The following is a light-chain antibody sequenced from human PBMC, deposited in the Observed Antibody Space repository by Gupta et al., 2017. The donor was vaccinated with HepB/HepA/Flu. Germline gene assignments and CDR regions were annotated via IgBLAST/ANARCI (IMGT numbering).Light chain of an antibody. V-gene: IGLV2-23*02. CDR1: SSDVGSYNL. CDR2: EVS. Sequence: QSALTQPASVSGSPGQSITISCTGTSSDVGSYNLVSWYQQHPGKAPKLMIYEVSKRPSGVANRFSGSKSGTTASLTISGLQAEDEADYYCCSDAGSSNVYVFGTGTKVTVL. J-gene: IGLJ1*01. CDR3: CSDAGSSNVYV.